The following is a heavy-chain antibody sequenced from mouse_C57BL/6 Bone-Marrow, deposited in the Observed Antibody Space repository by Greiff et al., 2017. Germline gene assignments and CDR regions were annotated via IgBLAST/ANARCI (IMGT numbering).Heavy chain of an antibody. CDR3: ARRSVVEDYAMDY. J-gene: IGHJ4*01. D-gene: IGHD1-1*01. CDR1: GYTFTSYG. V-gene: IGHV1-81*01. Sequence: VKLMESGAELARPGASVKLSCKASGYTFTSYGISWVKQRTGQGLEWIGEIYPRSGNTYYNEKFKGKATLTADKSSSTAYMELRSLTSEDSAVYFCARRSVVEDYAMDYWGQGTSVTVSS. CDR2: IYPRSGNT.